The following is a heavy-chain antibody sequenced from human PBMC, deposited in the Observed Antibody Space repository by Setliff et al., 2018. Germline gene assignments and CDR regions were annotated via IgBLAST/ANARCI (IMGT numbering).Heavy chain of an antibody. V-gene: IGHV5-51*01. J-gene: IGHJ3*02. CDR1: GYSFTNYW. D-gene: IGHD3-22*01. Sequence: SGESLKISCRGSGYSFTNYWIGWVRQMPGKGLEWMGILYPGDSDTRYSPSFQGQVTFSADKSISTAYLQWSSLKASDTAMYYCASTLYYYDSSGYGAFDIWGQGTMVTVSS. CDR2: LYPGDSDT. CDR3: ASTLYYYDSSGYGAFDI.